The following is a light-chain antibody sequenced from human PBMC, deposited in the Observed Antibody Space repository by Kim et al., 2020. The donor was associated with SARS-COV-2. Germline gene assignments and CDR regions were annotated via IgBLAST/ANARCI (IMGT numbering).Light chain of an antibody. J-gene: IGLJ7*01. Sequence: QSVLTQSPSVSGTPGQRVTISCSGRSSNIGNNYVYWYQQFPGTAPKRLIYRDDERPSGVPDRFSGSKSGTSASLAISGLRSEDEADYYCAAWDDSLSGVVFGGGTQLTVL. V-gene: IGLV1-47*01. CDR3: AAWDDSLSGVV. CDR2: RDD. CDR1: SSNIGNNY.